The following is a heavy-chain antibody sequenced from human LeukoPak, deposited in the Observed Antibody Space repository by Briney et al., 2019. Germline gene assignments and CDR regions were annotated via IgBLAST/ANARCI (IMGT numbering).Heavy chain of an antibody. J-gene: IGHJ6*04. V-gene: IGHV1-3*01. CDR1: GYTFTSYA. CDR2: INAGNGNT. D-gene: IGHD6-6*01. CDR3: AREGSSSSWMDV. Sequence: EASVKVSCKASGYTFTSYAMHWVRQAPGQRLEWMGWINAGNGNTKYSQKFQGRVTITRDTSASTAYMELSSLRSEDTAVYYCAREGSSSSWMDVWGKGTTVTVSS.